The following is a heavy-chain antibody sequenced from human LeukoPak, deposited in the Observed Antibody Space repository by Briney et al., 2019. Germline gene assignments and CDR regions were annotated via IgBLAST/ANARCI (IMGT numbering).Heavy chain of an antibody. CDR1: GFTFDDYG. J-gene: IGHJ6*03. D-gene: IGHD4/OR15-4a*01. Sequence: GGSLRLSYAASGFTFDDYGMSWVRQAPGKGLEWVSGINWNGGSTGYADSVKGRFTISRDNAKNSLYLQMNSLRAEDTALYYCARGGASYYYYYMDVWGKGTTVTISS. CDR3: ARGGASYYYYYMDV. CDR2: INWNGGST. V-gene: IGHV3-20*03.